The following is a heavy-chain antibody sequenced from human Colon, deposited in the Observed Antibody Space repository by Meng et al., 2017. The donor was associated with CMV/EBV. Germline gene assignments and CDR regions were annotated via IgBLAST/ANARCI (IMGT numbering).Heavy chain of an antibody. CDR2: ISPYSGGT. J-gene: IGHJ5*02. CDR1: GYTFTNFG. CDR3: ARAPYNWNDEGWFDP. D-gene: IGHD1-20*01. V-gene: IGHV1-2*02. Sequence: VQLAQSGAEVKKPGASVKVSCKTSGYTFTNFGISWVRQAPGQGLEWMAYISPYSGGTNYAQKFQGRVTMTRDTSISTAYMELSRLRSDDTAVYYCARAPYNWNDEGWFDPWGQGTLVTVSS.